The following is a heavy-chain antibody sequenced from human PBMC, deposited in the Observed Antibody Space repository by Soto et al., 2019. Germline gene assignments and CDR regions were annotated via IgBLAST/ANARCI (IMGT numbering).Heavy chain of an antibody. D-gene: IGHD6-13*01. V-gene: IGHV3-21*02. CDR3: TRDASRDSSARGWFDP. J-gene: IGHJ5*02. CDR1: GFTFRSFT. Sequence: EVQLVESGGGLVKPGGSLRLSCAASGFTFRSFTMNWVRQAPGKGLEWVSTISSNSAYIYYTDALRGRFTSSRDKAKSALNLQMSSPRAEDTAVYYCTRDASRDSSARGWFDPWGPGTLVTVSS. CDR2: ISSNSAYI.